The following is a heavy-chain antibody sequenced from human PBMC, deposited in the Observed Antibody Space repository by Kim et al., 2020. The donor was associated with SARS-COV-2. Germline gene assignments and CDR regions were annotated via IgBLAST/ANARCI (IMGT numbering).Heavy chain of an antibody. CDR2: IYYSGST. CDR3: ASADCSGGSCYSN. D-gene: IGHD2-15*01. Sequence: SETLSLTCTVSGGSVSSGGYYWSWIRQHPGKGLEWIGYIYYSGSTYYNPSLKSRVTISVDTSKNQFSLKLSSVTAADTAVYYCASADCSGGSCYSNWGQGTLVTVSS. J-gene: IGHJ4*02. CDR1: GGSVSSGGYY. V-gene: IGHV4-31*03.